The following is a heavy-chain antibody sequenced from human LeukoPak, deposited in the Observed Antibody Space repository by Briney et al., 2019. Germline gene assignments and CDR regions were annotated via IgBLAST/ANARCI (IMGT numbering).Heavy chain of an antibody. CDR2: IYYSGST. V-gene: IGHV4-59*01. Sequence: PSETLSLTCTVSGGSISSYYWSWIRQPPGKGLEWIGYIYYSGSTNYNPSLKSRVTISVDTSKNQFSLKLSSVTAADTAVYYCVRAPDGYSSFDYWGQGTLVTVSS. D-gene: IGHD5-24*01. CDR1: GGSISSYY. J-gene: IGHJ4*02. CDR3: VRAPDGYSSFDY.